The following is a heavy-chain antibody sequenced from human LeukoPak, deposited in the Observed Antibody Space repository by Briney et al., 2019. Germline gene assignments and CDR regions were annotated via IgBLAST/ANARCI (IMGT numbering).Heavy chain of an antibody. Sequence: GGSLRLSCAASGLTFSSYAMSWVRQAPGKGLEWVSAISGSGGSTYYADSVKGRFTISRDNSKNTLYLQMNGLRAEDTAVYYCAKDFVDTAMVVYFDYWGQGTLVTVSS. CDR2: ISGSGGST. V-gene: IGHV3-23*01. J-gene: IGHJ4*02. D-gene: IGHD5-18*01. CDR1: GLTFSSYA. CDR3: AKDFVDTAMVVYFDY.